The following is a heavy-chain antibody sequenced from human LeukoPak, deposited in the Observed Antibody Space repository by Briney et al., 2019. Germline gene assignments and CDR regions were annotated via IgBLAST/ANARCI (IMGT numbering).Heavy chain of an antibody. Sequence: SETLSLTCAVYIGSFSGYYWSWIRQPPGKGLEWIGEINHSGSTNYNPSLKSRVTISVDTSKNQFSLKLSSVTAADTAVYYCARRSIAARRFDYWGQGTLVTVSS. CDR3: ARRSIAARRFDY. J-gene: IGHJ4*02. D-gene: IGHD6-6*01. CDR1: IGSFSGYY. V-gene: IGHV4-34*01. CDR2: INHSGST.